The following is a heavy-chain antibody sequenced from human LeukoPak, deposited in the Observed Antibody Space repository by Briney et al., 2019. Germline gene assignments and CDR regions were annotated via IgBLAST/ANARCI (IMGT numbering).Heavy chain of an antibody. J-gene: IGHJ4*02. CDR3: ARRGYSGYDSPLGY. CDR2: IYPGDSDT. V-gene: IGHV5-51*01. Sequence: RGESLKIPCKGSGYSFTSYWIAWVRQMPGKGLEWMGIIYPGDSDTRYSPSFQGQVTISADKSIAYLQWGSLKASDTAMYYCARRGYSGYDSPLGYWGQGTLVTVSS. D-gene: IGHD5-12*01. CDR1: GYSFTSYW.